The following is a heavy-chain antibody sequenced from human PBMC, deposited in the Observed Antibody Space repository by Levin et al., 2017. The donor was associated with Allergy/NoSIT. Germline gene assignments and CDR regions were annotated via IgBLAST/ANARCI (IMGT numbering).Heavy chain of an antibody. D-gene: IGHD5-12*01. CDR2: INSDGSNT. Sequence: GGSLRLSCAASGFTFSSYWMHWVRQAPGKGMVWASGINSDGSNTRYADSVKGRFTISRDNAKNTLSLQMNSLRAEDTAVYYCARVFDGGYGYDYWGQGTLVTVSS. V-gene: IGHV3-74*01. J-gene: IGHJ4*02. CDR3: ARVFDGGYGYDY. CDR1: GFTFSSYW.